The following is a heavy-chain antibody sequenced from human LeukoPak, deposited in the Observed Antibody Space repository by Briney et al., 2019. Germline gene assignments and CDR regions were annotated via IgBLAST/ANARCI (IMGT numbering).Heavy chain of an antibody. V-gene: IGHV3-23*01. CDR2: ISGSAYT. CDR1: GFTFSAYA. D-gene: IGHD3-3*01. Sequence: GGSLRLSCAASGFTFSAYAMTWVRQAPGKGLEWVSSISGSAYTYYADSVKGRYTVSRDKDTLYLQMNSLSADDTAVYYCAKFAYDFWSGSIDYWGQGTLVAVSS. CDR3: AKFAYDFWSGSIDY. J-gene: IGHJ4*02.